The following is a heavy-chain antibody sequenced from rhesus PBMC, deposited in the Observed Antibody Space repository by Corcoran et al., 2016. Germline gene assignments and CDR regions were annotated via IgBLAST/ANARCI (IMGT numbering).Heavy chain of an antibody. CDR1: GGSVSSSNW. D-gene: IGHD3-3*01. J-gene: IGHJ4*01. CDR2: ISGSSGST. CDR3: ARGLYNIWTGYYAFDY. V-gene: IGHV4-65*01. Sequence: QVQLQESGPGLVKPSETLSLTCAVSGGSVSSSNWWSWIRQPPGKGLEWVGYISGSSGSTYYNPSLKSRVTISTDTSKNQFSLKLSSVTAADTAVYYCARGLYNIWTGYYAFDYWGQGVLVTVSS.